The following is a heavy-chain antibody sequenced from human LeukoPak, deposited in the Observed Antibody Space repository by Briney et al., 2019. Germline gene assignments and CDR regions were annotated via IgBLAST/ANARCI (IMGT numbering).Heavy chain of an antibody. D-gene: IGHD5-24*01. J-gene: IGHJ3*02. CDR3: VSGNDPDSTWDNSRLDAFDI. CDR2: ISSTSDYI. CDR1: GYTFSHYS. Sequence: GGSLRLSCAASGYTFSHYSVNWVRQAPGKGLEWVSSISSTSDYIYYADSVKGRFTISSDNTKSSLYLQMNSLRAEDTAVYYCVSGNDPDSTWDNSRLDAFDIWGQGTTVIVSS. V-gene: IGHV3-21*01.